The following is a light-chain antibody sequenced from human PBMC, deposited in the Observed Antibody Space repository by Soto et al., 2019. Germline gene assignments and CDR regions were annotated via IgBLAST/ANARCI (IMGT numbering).Light chain of an antibody. J-gene: IGLJ2*01. CDR1: SSDVGGYNF. CDR2: EVS. V-gene: IGLV2-8*01. CDR3: SSYAGSNIVV. Sequence: QSALTQPPSASGSPGQSVTLSCTGTSSDVGGYNFVSWYQQHPGKAPKLMIYEVSERPSGVPDLFSGSKSGNTASLTVSGLQAEDEADYYCSSYAGSNIVVFGGGTKLTVL.